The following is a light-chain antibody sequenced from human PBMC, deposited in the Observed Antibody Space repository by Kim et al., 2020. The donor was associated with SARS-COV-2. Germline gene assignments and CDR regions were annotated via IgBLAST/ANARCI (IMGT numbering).Light chain of an antibody. CDR3: ATWDTSLSAVV. V-gene: IGLV1-51*01. CDR2: DNY. J-gene: IGLJ2*01. Sequence: PNVTISSSGSLSDIGYNYVSWYQQLPGTAPKLLIYDNYKRPSGIPYRFSGSKSGTSATLGITGLQTGDEADYYCATWDTSLSAVVFGGGTQLTVL. CDR1: LSDIGYNY.